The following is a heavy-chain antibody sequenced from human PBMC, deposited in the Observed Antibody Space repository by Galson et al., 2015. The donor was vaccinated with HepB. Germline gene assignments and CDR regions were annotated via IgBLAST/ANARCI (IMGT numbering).Heavy chain of an antibody. CDR3: ARDRKGHVVVAPAPIRRNALNM. CDR1: GYTFTSYG. CDR2: ISAYNGNA. J-gene: IGHJ3*02. D-gene: IGHD2-2*02. V-gene: IGHV1-18*01. Sequence: SVKVSCKASGYTFTSYGVSWVRQAPGEGLEWMGWISAYNGNANYAQKFQDRVTMTTDTSTSTVYMELRSLRSDDTAVYYCARDRKGHVVVAPAPIRRNALNMWGQGTLVTVSS.